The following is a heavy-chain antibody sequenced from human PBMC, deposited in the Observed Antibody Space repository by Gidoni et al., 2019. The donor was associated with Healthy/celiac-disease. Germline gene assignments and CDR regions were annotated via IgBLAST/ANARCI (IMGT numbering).Heavy chain of an antibody. J-gene: IGHJ4*02. CDR1: GFTFSSYW. CDR2: IKQDGSEK. CDR3: ARGWRSSTTYYFDY. Sequence: EVQLVESGGGLVQPGGSLRLSCAASGFTFSSYWMSWVRQAPGKGLEWVANIKQDGSEKYYVDSVKGRFTISRDNAKNSLYLQMNSLRAEDTAVYYCARGWRSSTTYYFDYWGQGTLVTVSS. V-gene: IGHV3-7*01. D-gene: IGHD6-6*01.